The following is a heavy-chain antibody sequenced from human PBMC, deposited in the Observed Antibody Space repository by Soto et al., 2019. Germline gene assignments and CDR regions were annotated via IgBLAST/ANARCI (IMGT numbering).Heavy chain of an antibody. Sequence: PGGSLRLSCAASGFTFSSYAMHWVRQAPGKGLEWVAVISYDGSNKYYADSVKGRFTISRDNSKNTLYLQMNSLRAEDTAVYYCARGGPRTDWGQGTLVTVSS. CDR2: ISYDGSNK. CDR1: GFTFSSYA. V-gene: IGHV3-30-3*01. J-gene: IGHJ4*02. CDR3: ARGGPRTD. D-gene: IGHD2-21*02.